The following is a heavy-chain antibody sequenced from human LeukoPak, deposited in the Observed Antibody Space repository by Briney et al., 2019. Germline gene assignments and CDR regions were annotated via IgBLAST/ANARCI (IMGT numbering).Heavy chain of an antibody. CDR2: IYHSGST. CDR3: ARKDSGSENFDY. Sequence: SETLSLTCTVSGYSISSGYYWGWIRQPPGKGLEWIGSIYHSGSTYYNPSLKSRVTISVDTSKNQFSLKLSSVTAADTAVYYCARKDSGSENFDYWGQGTLVTVSS. CDR1: GYSISSGYY. J-gene: IGHJ4*02. V-gene: IGHV4-38-2*02. D-gene: IGHD1-26*01.